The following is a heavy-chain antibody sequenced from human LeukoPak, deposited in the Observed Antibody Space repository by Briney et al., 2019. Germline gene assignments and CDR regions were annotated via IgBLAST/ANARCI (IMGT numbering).Heavy chain of an antibody. CDR1: GFTFSSSA. J-gene: IGHJ4*02. CDR2: ISNNGGYT. Sequence: GGSLRLSCAASGFTFSSSAMSWVRQAPGKGLEWVSAISNNGGYTYYADTVQGRFTISRDNSKSMLCLQMNSLRDEDTAVYYCARASFQRWLQLGGDWGQGTLVTVSS. D-gene: IGHD5-24*01. CDR3: ARASFQRWLQLGGD. V-gene: IGHV3-23*01.